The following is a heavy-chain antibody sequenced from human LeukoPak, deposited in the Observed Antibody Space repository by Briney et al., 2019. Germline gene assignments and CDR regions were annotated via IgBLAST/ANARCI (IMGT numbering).Heavy chain of an antibody. J-gene: IGHJ4*02. CDR3: ARVRSGTWNGYEY. CDR2: INSAGNNI. D-gene: IGHD3-3*01. Sequence: GGSLRLSCVASGFTFSDYFMSWIRQAPGKGLEWLSFINSAGNNIYYADSVKGRFTISRDNAKNTLYLQMDSLRAEDSAVYYCARVRSGTWNGYEYWGQGTLVTVSS. CDR1: GFTFSDYF. V-gene: IGHV3-11*04.